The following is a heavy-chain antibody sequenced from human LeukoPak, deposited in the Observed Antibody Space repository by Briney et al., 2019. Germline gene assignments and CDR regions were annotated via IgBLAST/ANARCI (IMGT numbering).Heavy chain of an antibody. V-gene: IGHV3-30-3*01. Sequence: GGSLRLSCAASGFTFSSYAMHWVRQAPGKGLEWVAVISYDGSNKYYADSVKGRFTISRDNSKNTLYLQMNSLRAEDTAVYYCARRGMENAFDIWGQGTMVTVSS. J-gene: IGHJ3*02. CDR1: GFTFSSYA. CDR2: ISYDGSNK. D-gene: IGHD3-16*01. CDR3: ARRGMENAFDI.